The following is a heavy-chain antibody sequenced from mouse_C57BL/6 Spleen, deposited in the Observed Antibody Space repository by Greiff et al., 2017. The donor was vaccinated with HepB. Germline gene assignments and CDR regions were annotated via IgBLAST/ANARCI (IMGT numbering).Heavy chain of an antibody. V-gene: IGHV1-15*01. CDR3: TRTGSRYFDV. CDR2: IDPETGGT. D-gene: IGHD1-1*01. CDR1: GYTFTDYE. J-gene: IGHJ1*03. Sequence: QVQLQQSGAELVRPGASVTLSCKASGYTFTDYEMHWVKPTPVHGLEWIGAIDPETGGTAYNQKFKGKAILTADKSSSTAYMELRSLTSEDSAVYYCTRTGSRYFDVWGTGTTVTVSS.